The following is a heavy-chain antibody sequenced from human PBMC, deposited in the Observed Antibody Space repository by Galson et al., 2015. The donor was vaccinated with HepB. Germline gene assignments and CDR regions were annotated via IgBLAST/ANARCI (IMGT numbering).Heavy chain of an antibody. D-gene: IGHD3-22*01. CDR3: ARVLHYYDSSGYDPWVDNYYYSVDV. V-gene: IGHV1-69*13. CDR2: IIPPFRTP. J-gene: IGHJ6*02. Sequence: SVKVSCKAFGDTFSRYTINWVRQAPGQGLEWVGGIIPPFRTPNYAQKFQGRVTIIADESSSTAYMELSSLRSEDTAVYYCARVLHYYDSSGYDPWVDNYYYSVDVWGQGTTVTVAS. CDR1: GDTFSRYT.